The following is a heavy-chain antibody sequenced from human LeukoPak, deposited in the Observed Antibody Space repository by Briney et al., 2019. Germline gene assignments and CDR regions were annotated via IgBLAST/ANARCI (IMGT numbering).Heavy chain of an antibody. CDR1: GYTFTGYY. Sequence: ASVKVSCKASGYTFTGYYMHWVRQAPGQGLEWMGWINPNSGGTNYAQKFQGRVTMTRDTSISTAYMELSRLRSDDTAVYYCARDARYCSSTSCGRSRDLNWFDPWGQGTLVTVSS. CDR2: INPNSGGT. J-gene: IGHJ5*02. D-gene: IGHD2-2*01. CDR3: ARDARYCSSTSCGRSRDLNWFDP. V-gene: IGHV1-2*02.